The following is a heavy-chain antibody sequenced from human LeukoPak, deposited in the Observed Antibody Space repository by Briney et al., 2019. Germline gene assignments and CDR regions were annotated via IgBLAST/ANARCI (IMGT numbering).Heavy chain of an antibody. D-gene: IGHD1-26*01. CDR1: GGSISSNY. CDR3: ARDPVGATTKYYMDV. J-gene: IGHJ6*03. Sequence: SETLSLTCTVSGGSISSNYWSWIRHSPGKGLEWIGYIHNSGSTNYNPSLKSRVTTSVDTSKNQFSLKLSSVTAADTAVYYCARDPVGATTKYYMDVWGKGTTLTVSS. V-gene: IGHV4-59*12. CDR2: IHNSGST.